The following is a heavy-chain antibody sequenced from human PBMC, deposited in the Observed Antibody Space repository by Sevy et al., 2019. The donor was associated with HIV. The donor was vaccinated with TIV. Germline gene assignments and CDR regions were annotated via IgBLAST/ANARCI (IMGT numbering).Heavy chain of an antibody. CDR2: MNWKGDNT. CDR3: ARNTYYYDSTGYGAFDL. Sequence: GGSPRLSCVASGFTFSDYAMSWVRQPPGKGLEWVSSMNWKGDNTGYADSLKGRFTISRDSTKNSLFLQINSLRVEDTALYYCARNTYYYDSTGYGAFDLWGLGTMVTVSS. J-gene: IGHJ3*01. CDR1: GFTFSDYA. D-gene: IGHD3-22*01. V-gene: IGHV3-20*04.